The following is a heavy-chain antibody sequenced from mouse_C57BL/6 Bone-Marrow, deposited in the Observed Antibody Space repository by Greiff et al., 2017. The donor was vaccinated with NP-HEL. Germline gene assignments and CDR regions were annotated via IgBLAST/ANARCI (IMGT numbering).Heavy chain of an antibody. CDR1: GFTFSDYG. D-gene: IGHD2-3*01. CDR2: ISSGSSTI. CDR3: AKSGDGYFFFDY. Sequence: EVQLVESGGGLVKPGGSLKLSCAASGFTFSDYGMHWVRQAPEKGLEWVAYISSGSSTIYYANKVKGRFTISRDNAKNTLFLQMTSLRSEDTAMYSCAKSGDGYFFFDYWGQGTPLTVSS. V-gene: IGHV5-17*01. J-gene: IGHJ2*01.